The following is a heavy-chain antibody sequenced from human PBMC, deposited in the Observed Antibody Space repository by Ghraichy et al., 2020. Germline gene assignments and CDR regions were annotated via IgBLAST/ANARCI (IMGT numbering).Heavy chain of an antibody. CDR1: GFTFSSYA. CDR2: ISGSGGST. CDR3: APDTALPPRGRHYYYGMDV. V-gene: IGHV3-23*01. D-gene: IGHD5-18*01. Sequence: GGSLRLSCAASGFTFSSYAMSWVRQAPGKGLEWVSAISGSGGSTYYADSVKGRFTISRDNSKNTLYLQMNSLRAEDTAVYYCAPDTALPPRGRHYYYGMDVWGQGTTVTVSS. J-gene: IGHJ6*02.